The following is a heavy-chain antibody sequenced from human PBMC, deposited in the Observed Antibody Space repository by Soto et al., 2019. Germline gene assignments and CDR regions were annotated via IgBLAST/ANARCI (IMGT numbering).Heavy chain of an antibody. V-gene: IGHV3-73*01. CDR1: GFTFSGSA. D-gene: IGHD5-18*01. CDR2: IRSKANSYAT. Sequence: EVQLVESGGGLVQPGGSLKLSCAASGFTFSGSAMHWVRQASGKGLEWVGRIRSKANSYATAYAASVKGRFTISRDDSKNTACLQMNSLKTEDTAVYYCTRHRGYSYGSPFYGDYVTDYYYYYYYMDVWGKGTTVTVSS. CDR3: TRHRGYSYGSPFYGDYVTDYYYYYYYMDV. J-gene: IGHJ6*03.